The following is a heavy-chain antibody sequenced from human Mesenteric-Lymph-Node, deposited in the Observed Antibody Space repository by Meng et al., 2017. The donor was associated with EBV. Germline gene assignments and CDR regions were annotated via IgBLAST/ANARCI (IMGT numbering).Heavy chain of an antibody. CDR2: ISAYNRNT. Sequence: LLGRSGAVGKKPGASVRVSCKASGYTFNNYGFTWVRQAPGQGLEWMGWISAYNRNTDYAQIFRDRVTMTTDTSTSTAYLDLRSLTSDDTAVYYCARVSDYDSSGLDYWGQGTLVTVSS. D-gene: IGHD3-22*01. J-gene: IGHJ4*02. CDR3: ARVSDYDSSGLDY. CDR1: GYTFNNYG. V-gene: IGHV1-18*01.